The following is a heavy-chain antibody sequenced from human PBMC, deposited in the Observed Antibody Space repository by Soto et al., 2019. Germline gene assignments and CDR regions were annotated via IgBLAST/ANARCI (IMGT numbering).Heavy chain of an antibody. CDR2: MSGSGDNT. Sequence: EVQLLESGGDLVQPGGSLRLSCAASGFTFSSYAMSWVRQAPGKGPEWASSMSGSGDNTYYADSVKGRFIISRDNSKNTLYLQMSSLRADDTAVYSCAKGRTYNYANYFDPWGQGTLVTVSS. J-gene: IGHJ5*02. CDR3: AKGRTYNYANYFDP. D-gene: IGHD1-1*01. V-gene: IGHV3-23*01. CDR1: GFTFSSYA.